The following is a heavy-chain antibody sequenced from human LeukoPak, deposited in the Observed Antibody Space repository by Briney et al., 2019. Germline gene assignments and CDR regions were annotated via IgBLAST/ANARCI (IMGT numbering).Heavy chain of an antibody. Sequence: GGSLRLSCAASGVTLSSYSINWVRQAPGKGLEWVSYISLSSSTIYYADSVKGRFTISRDNAKNSLFLQMSSLRAEDTAVYCCSTAKFDYWGQGTLVTVSS. V-gene: IGHV3-48*01. J-gene: IGHJ4*02. CDR3: STAKFDY. CDR2: ISLSSSTI. CDR1: GVTLSSYS.